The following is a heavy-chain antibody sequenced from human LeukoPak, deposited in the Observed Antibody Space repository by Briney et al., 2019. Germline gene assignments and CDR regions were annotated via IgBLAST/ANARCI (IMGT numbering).Heavy chain of an antibody. Sequence: ASVTVSFMASGYTFTSYDINWVRQAPGQGLEWMGWMNDNSGNTGYAQNLQGRVTMTRNTSISTAYMELSSLGSEDTAVYYCARGRIAAAGTWFDPWGQGTLVTVSS. D-gene: IGHD6-13*01. J-gene: IGHJ5*02. CDR2: MNDNSGNT. V-gene: IGHV1-8*01. CDR3: ARGRIAAAGTWFDP. CDR1: GYTFTSYD.